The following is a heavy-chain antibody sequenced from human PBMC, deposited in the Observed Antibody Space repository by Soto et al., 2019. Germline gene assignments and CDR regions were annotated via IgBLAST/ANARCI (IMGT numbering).Heavy chain of an antibody. D-gene: IGHD2-15*01. V-gene: IGHV1-46*01. Sequence: VASVKVSCKASGYTFTSHYMNWVRQAPGQGPEWMGVTNPSGGDTRYAQKLQGRVTMTRDTSTNTVYMDLISLRSEDTAVYYCAREPGGSSHWPFFDFSGQGTLVTVSS. CDR2: TNPSGGDT. CDR1: GYTFTSHY. J-gene: IGHJ4*02. CDR3: AREPGGSSHWPFFDF.